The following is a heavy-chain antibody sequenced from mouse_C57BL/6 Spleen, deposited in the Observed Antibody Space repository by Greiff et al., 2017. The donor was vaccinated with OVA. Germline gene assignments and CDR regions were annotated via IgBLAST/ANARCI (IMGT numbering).Heavy chain of an antibody. D-gene: IGHD1-1*01. CDR3: ARGALPYYYAMDY. V-gene: IGHV1-55*01. Sequence: VQLQQSGAELVKPGASLKMSCKASGYTFTSYWITWVKQRPGQGLEWIGDIYPGSGSTNYNEKFKSKATLTVDTSSSTAYMQLSSLTSEDSAVYYCARGALPYYYAMDYWGQGTSVTVSS. CDR2: IYPGSGST. CDR1: GYTFTSYW. J-gene: IGHJ4*01.